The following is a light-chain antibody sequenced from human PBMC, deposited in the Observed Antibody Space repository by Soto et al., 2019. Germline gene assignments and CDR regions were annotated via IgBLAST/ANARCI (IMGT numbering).Light chain of an antibody. J-gene: IGKJ5*01. CDR1: QSVSSSY. CDR3: ELYNNWSPTCT. CDR2: AAI. V-gene: IGKV3-15*01. Sequence: VLRKSPGTLSLPPGERATLSCRASQSVSSSYLAWYQQKPGQAPRLGIYAAISRAPDVPARVSGSGSGTEFTLTISSLHSEDFAVYYCELYNNWSPTCTFGQG.